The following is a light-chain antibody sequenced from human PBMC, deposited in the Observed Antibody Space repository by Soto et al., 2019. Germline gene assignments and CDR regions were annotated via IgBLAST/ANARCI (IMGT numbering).Light chain of an antibody. V-gene: IGKV1-39*01. CDR1: QSISSY. CDR3: QQSYSTPPVT. CDR2: AAS. J-gene: IGKJ5*01. Sequence: DIQMTQSPSSLSASVGDRVTITCRASQSISSYLNWYQQKPGKAPKLLIYAASSFQSGVPLRFSGSGSGTDFTLTISSLQPEDFATYYCQQSYSTPPVTFGQGTRLEIK.